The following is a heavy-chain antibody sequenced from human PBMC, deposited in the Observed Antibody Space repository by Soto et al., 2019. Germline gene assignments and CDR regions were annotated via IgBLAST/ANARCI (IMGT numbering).Heavy chain of an antibody. J-gene: IGHJ4*02. D-gene: IGHD1-26*01. CDR1: GGTFSSYA. CDR2: IIPIFGTA. V-gene: IGHV1-69*12. Sequence: QVQLVQSGAEVKKPGSSVKVSCKASGGTFSSYAISWVRQAPGQGLEWMGGIIPIFGTANYAQKFEGRVTIPADESTSTGYMELSSLRSEDTAVYDCARGVVGATGPDLDYGGQGTLVTVSS. CDR3: ARGVVGATGPDLDY.